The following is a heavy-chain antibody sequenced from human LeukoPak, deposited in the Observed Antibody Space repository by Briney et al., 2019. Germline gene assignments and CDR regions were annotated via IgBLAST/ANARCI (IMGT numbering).Heavy chain of an antibody. Sequence: SETLSLTCTVSGGSISSYYWSWIRQPPGKGLEWIGYIYYSGSTNYNPSLKSRVTISVDTSKNQFSLKLSSVTAADTAVYYCARLVQGYGIDYWGQGTLVTVSS. CDR1: GGSISSYY. D-gene: IGHD3-10*01. CDR3: ARLVQGYGIDY. CDR2: IYYSGST. V-gene: IGHV4-59*01. J-gene: IGHJ4*02.